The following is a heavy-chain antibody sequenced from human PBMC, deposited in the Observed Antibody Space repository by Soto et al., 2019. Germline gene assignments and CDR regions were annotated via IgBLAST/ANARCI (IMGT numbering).Heavy chain of an antibody. CDR2: IYYSGST. J-gene: IGHJ6*02. CDR3: ARDLGFYDILTGYAPSGMDV. V-gene: IGHV4-59*01. CDR1: GGSISSYY. Sequence: PSETLSLTCTVSGGSISSYYWSWIRQPPGKGLEWIGYIYYSGSTNYNPSLKSRVTISVDTSKNQFSLKLSSVTAADTAVYYCARDLGFYDILTGYAPSGMDVWGQGTTVTVSS. D-gene: IGHD3-9*01.